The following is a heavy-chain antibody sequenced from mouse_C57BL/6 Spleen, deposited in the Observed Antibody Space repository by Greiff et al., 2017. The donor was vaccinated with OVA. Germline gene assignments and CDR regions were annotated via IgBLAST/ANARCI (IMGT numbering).Heavy chain of an antibody. Sequence: EVQLQQSGPELVKPGASVKISCKASGYTFTDYYMNWVKQSHGKSLEWIGDINPNNGGSSYNQKFKGKATLTVDKSSSTAYMEHRSVTSEDSAVYYCARVNYYGSSLDYWGQGTTLTVSS. CDR1: GYTFTDYY. D-gene: IGHD1-1*01. V-gene: IGHV1-26*01. J-gene: IGHJ2*01. CDR2: INPNNGGS. CDR3: ARVNYYGSSLDY.